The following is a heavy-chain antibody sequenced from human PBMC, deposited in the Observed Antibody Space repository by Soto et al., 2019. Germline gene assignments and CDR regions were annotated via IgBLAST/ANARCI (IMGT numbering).Heavy chain of an antibody. J-gene: IGHJ6*04. Sequence: SETLSLTCTVSGGSISSYYWSWIRQPPGKGLEWIGYIYYSGSTNYNSSLESRVTISVDTSKNQFSLKLSSVSAADTAVYYCARHGCSSTSCHYRMDVWGKGTAVTVSS. V-gene: IGHV4-59*08. CDR1: GGSISSYY. D-gene: IGHD2-2*01. CDR2: IYYSGST. CDR3: ARHGCSSTSCHYRMDV.